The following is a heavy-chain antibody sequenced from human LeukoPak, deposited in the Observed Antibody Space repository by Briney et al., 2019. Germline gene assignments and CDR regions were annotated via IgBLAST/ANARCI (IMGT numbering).Heavy chain of an antibody. D-gene: IGHD3-10*01. J-gene: IGHJ6*02. CDR2: INAGNGNA. CDR1: GYTFSRYA. V-gene: IGHV1-3*01. CDR3: ARDREYFGSGSVFFFYYAVDV. Sequence: ASVKVSFTASGYTFSRYAIHWMRQAPGQRLEWMGWINAGNGNAKYSQSFQDRITISRDTSANTVYMELSSLRSEDTAVYYCARDREYFGSGSVFFFYYAVDVWGQGTTVTVSS.